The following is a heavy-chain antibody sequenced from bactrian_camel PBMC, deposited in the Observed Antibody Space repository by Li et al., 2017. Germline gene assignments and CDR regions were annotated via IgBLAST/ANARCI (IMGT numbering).Heavy chain of an antibody. Sequence: VQLVESGGGSVQAGGSLRLSCAATGYIYSLHCVGWFRQVTGKEREGIATIHTADGSTIYADAVTGRFTISEDNNTHTLYLQKNSLKPEDTAIYYCVLDPGASRCNGGSWTAQTLGIFRDQGTQVTVS. CDR2: IHTADGST. CDR1: GYIYSLHC. J-gene: IGHJ4*01. D-gene: IGHD6*01. CDR3: VLDPGASRCNGGSWTAQTLGIF. V-gene: IGHV3S54*01.